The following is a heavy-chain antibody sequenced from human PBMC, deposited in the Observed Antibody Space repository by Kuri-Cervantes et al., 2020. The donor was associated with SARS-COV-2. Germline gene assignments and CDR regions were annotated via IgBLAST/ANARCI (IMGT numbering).Heavy chain of an antibody. CDR2: FDPEDGET. D-gene: IGHD6-13*01. J-gene: IGHJ1*01. Sequence: ASVKVSCKVSGYTLTELSMHWVRQAPGKGLEWMGGFDPEDGETIYARKFQGRVTMTEDTSTDTAYMELSSLRSEDTAVYYCATAATGYSSSWYIVGYFQHWGQGTLVTVSS. CDR1: GYTLTELS. CDR3: ATAATGYSSSWYIVGYFQH. V-gene: IGHV1-24*01.